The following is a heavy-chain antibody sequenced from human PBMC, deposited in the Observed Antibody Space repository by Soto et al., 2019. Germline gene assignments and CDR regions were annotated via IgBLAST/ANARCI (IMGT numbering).Heavy chain of an antibody. J-gene: IGHJ6*02. CDR3: ARDRGADTYYYYGMDV. CDR2: INSDGSST. D-gene: IGHD3-22*01. V-gene: IGHV3-74*01. CDR1: GFTFSSYW. Sequence: PGGSLRLSCAASGFTFSSYWMHWVRQAPGRGLVWVSRINSDGSSTSYADSVKGRFTISRDNAKNTLYLQMNSLRAEDTAVYYCARDRGADTYYYYGMDVWGQGTTVTVSS.